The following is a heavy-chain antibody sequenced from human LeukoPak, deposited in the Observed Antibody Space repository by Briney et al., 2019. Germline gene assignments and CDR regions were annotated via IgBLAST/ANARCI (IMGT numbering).Heavy chain of an antibody. V-gene: IGHV4-4*07. CDR2: IYTSGST. Sequence: SETLSLTCTVSGGSISSYYWSWIRQPAGKGLEWIGRIYTSGSTNYNPSLKSRVTMSVDTSKNQFSLKLSSVTAADTAVYYCARAGDYGDYVKWFDPWGQGTLVTVSS. D-gene: IGHD4-17*01. J-gene: IGHJ5*02. CDR1: GGSISSYY. CDR3: ARAGDYGDYVKWFDP.